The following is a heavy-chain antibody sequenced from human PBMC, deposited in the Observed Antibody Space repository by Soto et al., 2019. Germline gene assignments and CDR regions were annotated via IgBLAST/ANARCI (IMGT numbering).Heavy chain of an antibody. CDR3: TRTELLAAFDI. V-gene: IGHV3-73*01. J-gene: IGHJ3*02. CDR2: IRSKANSCAT. Sequence: GSLRLSCAASGFTFSGSAMHWVRQASGKGLEWVGRIRSKANSCATAYAASVKGRFTISRDDSKNTAYLQMNSLKTEDTAVYYCTRTELLAAFDIWGQGTMVTVS. D-gene: IGHD1-26*01. CDR1: GFTFSGSA.